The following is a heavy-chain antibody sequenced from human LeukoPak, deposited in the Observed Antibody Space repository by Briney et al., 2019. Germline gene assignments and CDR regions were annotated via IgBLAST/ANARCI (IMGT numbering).Heavy chain of an antibody. Sequence: AGGSLRLSCAASGFTFKIYSMNWVRQAPGKGLEWVSSISTSSSHMYYAGSVKGRFTISRDNAKNSLYLQMNTLRAEDTAVYYCAREDTSAHFFDYWGQGTLVTVSS. CDR1: GFTFKIYS. CDR2: ISTSSSHM. CDR3: AREDTSAHFFDY. J-gene: IGHJ4*02. V-gene: IGHV3-21*01. D-gene: IGHD3-10*01.